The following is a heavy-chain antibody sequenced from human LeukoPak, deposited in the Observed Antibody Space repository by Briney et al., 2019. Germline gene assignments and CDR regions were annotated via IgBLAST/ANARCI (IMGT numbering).Heavy chain of an antibody. Sequence: SETLSLTCAVSGGSISSSNWWSWVRQPPGKGLEWIGEIYHSENTNYNPSLRSRVTISIDKSKNQFSLKLSSVTAADTAVYYCARVGGGYGDYLYYFDYWGQGTLVTVSS. CDR3: ARVGGGYGDYLYYFDY. CDR1: GGSISSSNW. D-gene: IGHD4-17*01. V-gene: IGHV4/OR15-8*02. CDR2: IYHSENT. J-gene: IGHJ4*02.